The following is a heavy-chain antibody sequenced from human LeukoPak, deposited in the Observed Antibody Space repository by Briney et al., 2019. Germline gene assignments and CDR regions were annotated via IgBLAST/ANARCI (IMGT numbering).Heavy chain of an antibody. Sequence: SQTLSLTCTVSGGSISSGDYYWRWIRQPPGKGLEWIGYIYYSGSTYYNPSLKSRFTISVDTSKNPFSLKLSSLPAPDPAVYFCARDLRGGSDYWGQGALVTVSS. D-gene: IGHD3-16*01. CDR2: IYYSGST. J-gene: IGHJ4*02. CDR1: GGSISSGDYY. V-gene: IGHV4-30-4*08. CDR3: ARDLRGGSDY.